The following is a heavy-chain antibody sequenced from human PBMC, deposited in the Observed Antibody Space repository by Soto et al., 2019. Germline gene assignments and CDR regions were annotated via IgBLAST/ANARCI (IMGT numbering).Heavy chain of an antibody. CDR1: GGSISSYY. CDR3: ARHAPYCSSTSHCAYGMDV. CDR2: IYYSGST. V-gene: IGHV4-59*08. Sequence: QVQLQESGPGLVRPSETLSLTCTVSGGSISSYYWSWIRQPPGQGLEWIGYIYYSGSTHYNPSLKSRVTISGDTSKNQFSMKLSSVTAADTAVYYCARHAPYCSSTSHCAYGMDVWGQGTTVTVSS. D-gene: IGHD2-2*01. J-gene: IGHJ6*02.